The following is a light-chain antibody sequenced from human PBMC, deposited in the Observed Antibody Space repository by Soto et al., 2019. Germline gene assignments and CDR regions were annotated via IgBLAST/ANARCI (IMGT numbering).Light chain of an antibody. CDR1: QSTSSW. J-gene: IGKJ2*01. CDR3: QQYDSQSYT. Sequence: DIQMTQSPSTLSASVGDRVTITCRASQSTSSWLAWYQQKPGKAPKLLIYKASSLESGVPSRFSGSGSGTEFTLTISSLQPDDFATYYCQQYDSQSYTFGQGTKLEIK. CDR2: KAS. V-gene: IGKV1-5*03.